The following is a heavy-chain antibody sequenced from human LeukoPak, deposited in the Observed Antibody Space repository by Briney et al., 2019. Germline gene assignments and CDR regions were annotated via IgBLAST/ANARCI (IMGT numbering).Heavy chain of an antibody. V-gene: IGHV3-66*01. CDR2: IYSGGST. D-gene: IGHD6-19*01. CDR1: GFTVSSTY. CDR3: ARGKYSSGWFDY. Sequence: PGGSLRLSCAASGFTVSSTYMSWVRHAPGKGLEWVSVIYSGGSTYCADSLKGRFTVSRDSSKNTLYLQMNSLGAEDTAVYYCARGKYSSGWFDYWGQGTLVTVSS. J-gene: IGHJ4*02.